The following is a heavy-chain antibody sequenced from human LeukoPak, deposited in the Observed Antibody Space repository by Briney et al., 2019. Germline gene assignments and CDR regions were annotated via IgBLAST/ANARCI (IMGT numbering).Heavy chain of an antibody. V-gene: IGHV3-7*05. CDR2: IKQDGSDK. D-gene: IGHD2-2*01. CDR1: RFTFSSSW. CDR3: AREAGPAYCSTTSCLNWFDP. J-gene: IGHJ5*02. Sequence: GGSLRLSCEASRFTFSSSWMSWVRQAPGKGLEWVANIKQDGSDKYYVDSVKGRVTISRDNAKNSLYLEMNSLRAEDTAVYYCAREAGPAYCSTTSCLNWFDPWGQGTLVTVSS.